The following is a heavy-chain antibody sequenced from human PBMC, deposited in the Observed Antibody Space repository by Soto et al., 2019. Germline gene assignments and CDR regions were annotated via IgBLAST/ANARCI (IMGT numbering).Heavy chain of an antibody. CDR3: ARFKTVTGIDY. V-gene: IGHV4-34*01. J-gene: IGHJ4*02. CDR2: INHSGST. D-gene: IGHD4-17*01. Sequence: SETLSLTCAVYGGSFSGYYWSWIRQPPGKGLEWIGEINHSGSTNYNPSLKSRVTISVDTSKNQFSLKLSSVTAADTAVYYCARFKTVTGIDYWGQGTLVTVSS. CDR1: GGSFSGYY.